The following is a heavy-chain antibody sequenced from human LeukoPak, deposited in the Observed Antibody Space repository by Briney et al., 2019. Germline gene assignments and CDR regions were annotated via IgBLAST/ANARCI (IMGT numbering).Heavy chain of an antibody. CDR2: IYYSGST. D-gene: IGHD6-6*01. Sequence: SQSLSLTWTVSGASISSGGYYWRWIRQHPGKGLEWIGYIYYSGSTYYNPSLKSRVTISVDTSKNQFSLKLSSVTAADTAVYYCARDSAMYSSSRRYYYGMDVWGQGTTVTVSS. J-gene: IGHJ6*02. V-gene: IGHV4-31*02. CDR1: GASISSGGYY. CDR3: ARDSAMYSSSRRYYYGMDV.